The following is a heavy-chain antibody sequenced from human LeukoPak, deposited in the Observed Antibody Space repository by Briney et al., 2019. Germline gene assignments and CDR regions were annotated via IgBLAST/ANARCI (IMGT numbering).Heavy chain of an antibody. CDR3: ARSIGHCSGGSCYYFDY. J-gene: IGHJ4*02. CDR2: ISGSGGST. D-gene: IGHD2-15*01. V-gene: IGHV3-23*01. CDR1: GFTFSSYG. Sequence: GGSLRLSCAASGFTFSSYGMSWVRQAPGKGLEWVSAISGSGGSTYYADSVKGRFIISRDNSKNTLYLQMNSLRADDTAVYYCARSIGHCSGGSCYYFDYWGQGTLVTVSS.